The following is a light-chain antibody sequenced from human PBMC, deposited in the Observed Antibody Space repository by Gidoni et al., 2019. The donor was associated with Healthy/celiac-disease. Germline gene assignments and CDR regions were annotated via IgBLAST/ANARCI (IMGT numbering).Light chain of an antibody. V-gene: IGKV1-39*01. J-gene: IGKJ1*01. CDR1: QSISSY. CDR3: QQSYSTPRT. Sequence: DVQMTQSPSSLSASVGDRVTITCRGSQSISSYLNWYQMKPGKAPKLLIYAACSLQSGVPSRFSGSGAGTDCTLIISSLQPEDFATYYCQQSYSTPRTFGQGTKVEIK. CDR2: AAC.